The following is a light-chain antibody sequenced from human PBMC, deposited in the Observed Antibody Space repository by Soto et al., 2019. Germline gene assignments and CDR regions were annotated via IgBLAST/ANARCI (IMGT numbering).Light chain of an antibody. CDR2: DAS. V-gene: IGKV1-33*01. CDR1: QDITNY. J-gene: IGKJ2*01. Sequence: DIQMTQSPSTLSASVGDRVTITCQASQDITNYLNWYQQKPGKAPKLLIYDASNLKTGVPSRFGGGGSGTDFTFTISSLQPEDIATYFCQHYNSLPYTFGQGTKLEIK. CDR3: QHYNSLPYT.